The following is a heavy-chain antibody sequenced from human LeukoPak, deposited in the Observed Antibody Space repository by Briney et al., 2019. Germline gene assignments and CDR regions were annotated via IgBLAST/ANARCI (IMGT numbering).Heavy chain of an antibody. D-gene: IGHD1-26*01. CDR1: AGSISSSNW. CDR3: ARLRLSGGSFSVGWFDP. J-gene: IGHJ5*02. CDR2: IFHSGTT. V-gene: IGHV4-4*02. Sequence: PSETLSLTCAVSAGSISSSNWWSWVRQSPVKGLEWIGEIFHSGTTRYKASLESRVTMLLDKSKNQFSLRLNSVTAADTAVYFCARLRLSGGSFSVGWFDPWGQGIQVTVSS.